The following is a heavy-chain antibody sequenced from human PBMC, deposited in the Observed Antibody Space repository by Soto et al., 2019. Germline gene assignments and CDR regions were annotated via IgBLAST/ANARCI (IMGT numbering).Heavy chain of an antibody. CDR1: GGTFSSYA. D-gene: IGHD6-13*01. CDR3: ARGDSSSWYPYYFDY. J-gene: IGHJ4*02. V-gene: IGHV1-69*13. CDR2: IIPISGTA. Sequence: SVKVSCKASGGTFSSYAISWVRQAPGQGLEWMGGIIPISGTANYAQKFQGRVTITADESTSTAYMELSSLRSEDTAVYYCARGDSSSWYPYYFDYWGQGTLVTVSS.